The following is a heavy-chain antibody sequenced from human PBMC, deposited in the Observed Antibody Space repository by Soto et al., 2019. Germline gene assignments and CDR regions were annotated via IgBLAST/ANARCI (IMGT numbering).Heavy chain of an antibody. Sequence: GGSLRLSCAASGFTFSSYGMHWVRQAPGEGLEWVAVISYDGSNKYYADSVKGRFTISRDNSKNTLYLQMNSLRAEDTAVYYCAKVGYSGSYFDYWGQGTLVTVSS. CDR3: AKVGYSGSYFDY. D-gene: IGHD1-26*01. V-gene: IGHV3-30*18. J-gene: IGHJ4*02. CDR1: GFTFSSYG. CDR2: ISYDGSNK.